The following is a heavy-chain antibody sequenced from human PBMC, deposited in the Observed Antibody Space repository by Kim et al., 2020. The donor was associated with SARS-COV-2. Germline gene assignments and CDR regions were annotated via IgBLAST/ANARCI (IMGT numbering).Heavy chain of an antibody. CDR1: GGSIRSYY. J-gene: IGHJ3*02. D-gene: IGHD3-22*01. V-gene: IGHV4-59*01. CDR2: IYYSGST. CDR3: ASAADSSGYYYGAFDI. Sequence: SETLSLTCTVSGGSIRSYYWSWIRQPPGKGLEWIGYIYYSGSTNYNPSLKSRVTISVDTSKNQFSLKLSSVTAADTAVYYCASAADSSGYYYGAFDIWGQGTMVTVSS.